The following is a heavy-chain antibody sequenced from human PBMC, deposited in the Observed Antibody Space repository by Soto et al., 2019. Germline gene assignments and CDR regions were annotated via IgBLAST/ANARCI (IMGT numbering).Heavy chain of an antibody. CDR1: GFTFSSYG. CDR2: ISYDGSNK. D-gene: IGHD2-8*01. V-gene: IGHV3-30*18. J-gene: IGHJ6*02. Sequence: PGGSLRLSCAASGFTFSSYGMHWVRQAPGKGLEWVAVISYDGSNKYYADSVKGRFTISRDNSKNTLYLQMNSLRAEDTAVYYCAKDKGVYDYGYYYGMDVWGQGTTVTVSS. CDR3: AKDKGVYDYGYYYGMDV.